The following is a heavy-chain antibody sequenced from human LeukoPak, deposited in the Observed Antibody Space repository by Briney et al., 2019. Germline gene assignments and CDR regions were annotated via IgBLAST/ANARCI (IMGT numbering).Heavy chain of an antibody. V-gene: IGHV4-30-4*01. CDR2: IYFFGTT. Sequence: SETLSLTCTVSNGSIGNGDYYWSWIRQPPGKGLEWIGYIYFFGTTYYNPSLKSRVIISVDTSANQFSLKATSVTAADTAMYFCARGNGYNLGTFDYWGQGTLVSVSS. D-gene: IGHD5-24*01. CDR1: NGSIGNGDYY. J-gene: IGHJ4*02. CDR3: ARGNGYNLGTFDY.